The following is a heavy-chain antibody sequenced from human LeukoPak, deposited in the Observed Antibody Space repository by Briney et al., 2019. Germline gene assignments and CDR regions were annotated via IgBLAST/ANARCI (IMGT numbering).Heavy chain of an antibody. J-gene: IGHJ4*02. CDR1: GFTFSSYT. CDR2: ISSSSYYI. Sequence: PGRSLRLSCAASGFTFSSYTMNWVRQAPGKGLEWVSSISSSSYYIYYADSVKGRFTISRDNAKNSLYLQMNSLRAEDTALYYCAKAAYSGSFYEGLADSWGQGTLVAVSS. D-gene: IGHD1-26*01. V-gene: IGHV3-21*06. CDR3: AKAAYSGSFYEGLADS.